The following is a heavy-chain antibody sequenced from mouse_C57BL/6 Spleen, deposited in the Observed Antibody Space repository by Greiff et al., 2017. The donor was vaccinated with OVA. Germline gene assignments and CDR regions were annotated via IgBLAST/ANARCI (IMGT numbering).Heavy chain of an antibody. D-gene: IGHD1-1*01. CDR3: ARPTTVVATSAMDY. V-gene: IGHV5-12*01. CDR2: ISNGGGST. CDR1: GFTFSDYY. J-gene: IGHJ4*01. Sequence: EVMLVESGGGLVQPGGSLKLSCAASGFTFSDYYMYWVRQTPEKRLEWVAYISNGGGSTYYPDTVKGRYTISRDNAKNTLYQQMSRLKSEDTAMYYCARPTTVVATSAMDYWGQGTSVTVSS.